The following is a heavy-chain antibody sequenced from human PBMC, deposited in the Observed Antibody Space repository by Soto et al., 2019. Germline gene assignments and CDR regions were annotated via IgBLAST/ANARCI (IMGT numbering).Heavy chain of an antibody. CDR3: ARHSDHILTGYYLD. CDR2: IYYSGST. CDR1: GGSISSSSYY. V-gene: IGHV4-39*01. J-gene: IGHJ4*02. D-gene: IGHD3-9*01. Sequence: SETLSLTCTVSGGSISSSSYYWGWIRQPPGKGLEWIGSIYYSGSTYYNPSLKSRVTISVDTSKNQFSLKLSSVTAADTVVYYCARHSDHILTGYYLDWGQGTLVTVS.